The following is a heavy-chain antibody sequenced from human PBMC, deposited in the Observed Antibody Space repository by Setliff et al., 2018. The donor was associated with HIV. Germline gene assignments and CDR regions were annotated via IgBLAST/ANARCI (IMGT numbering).Heavy chain of an antibody. CDR3: ARCYYNFWSGYPLDYMDV. J-gene: IGHJ6*03. V-gene: IGHV4-61*08. D-gene: IGHD3-3*01. CDR1: GGSISSGGYY. Sequence: KPSESLSLTCTVSGGSISSGGYYWSWIRQHPGKGLEWIGYIYYSGSTNYNPSLKSRVTMSVGTSKNQFSLKLSSVTAADTAVYYCARCYYNFWSGYPLDYMDVWGKGTTVTVSS. CDR2: IYYSGST.